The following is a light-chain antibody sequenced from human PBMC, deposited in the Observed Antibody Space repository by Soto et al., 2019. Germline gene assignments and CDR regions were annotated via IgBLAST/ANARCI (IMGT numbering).Light chain of an antibody. CDR1: QGIRND. CDR3: QQRARWPWT. CDR2: AAS. V-gene: IGKV1-6*01. Sequence: AIQMTQSPSSLSASVGDRVTITCRASQGIRNDLGWYQQEPGKAPKLLIYAASSLESGVPARFSGSGSGTDFTLTITSLEPEDFAVYYCQQRARWPWTFGQGTKVDIK. J-gene: IGKJ1*01.